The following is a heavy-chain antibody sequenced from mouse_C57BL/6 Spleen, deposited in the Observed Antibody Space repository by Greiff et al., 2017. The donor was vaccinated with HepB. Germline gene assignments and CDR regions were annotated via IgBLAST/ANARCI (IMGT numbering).Heavy chain of an antibody. Sequence: VKLQESGAELVRPGTSVKVSCKASGYAFTNYLIEWVKQRPGQGLEWIGVINPGSGGTNYNEKFKGKATLTADKSSSTAYMQLSSLTSEDSAVYFCARRNWDYYAMDYWGQGTSVTVSS. CDR3: ARRNWDYYAMDY. V-gene: IGHV1-54*01. CDR1: GYAFTNYL. J-gene: IGHJ4*01. CDR2: INPGSGGT. D-gene: IGHD4-1*01.